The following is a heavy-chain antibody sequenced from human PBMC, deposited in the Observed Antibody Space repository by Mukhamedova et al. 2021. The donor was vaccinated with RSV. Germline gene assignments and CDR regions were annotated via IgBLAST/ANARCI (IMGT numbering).Heavy chain of an antibody. CDR3: ASWPGYCSGGSCYDY. J-gene: IGHJ4*02. D-gene: IGHD2-15*01. V-gene: IGHV3-11*06. Sequence: AEYVGGRFTISRDNAKNSLYLQMNSLRAEDTAVYYCASWPGYCSGGSCYDYWGQGTLVTVSS.